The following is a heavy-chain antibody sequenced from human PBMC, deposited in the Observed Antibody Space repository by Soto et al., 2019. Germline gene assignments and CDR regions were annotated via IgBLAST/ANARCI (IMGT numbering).Heavy chain of an antibody. CDR3: ARAGYSSGWYSHAFDI. D-gene: IGHD6-19*01. CDR1: GGTFSSYT. V-gene: IGHV1-69*02. J-gene: IGHJ3*02. CDR2: IIPILGIA. Sequence: GASVKVSCKASGGTFSSYTISWVRQAPGQGLEWMGRIIPILGIANYAQKFQGRVTITADKSTSTAYMELSSLRSEDTAVYYCARAGYSSGWYSHAFDIWGQGTMLTVSS.